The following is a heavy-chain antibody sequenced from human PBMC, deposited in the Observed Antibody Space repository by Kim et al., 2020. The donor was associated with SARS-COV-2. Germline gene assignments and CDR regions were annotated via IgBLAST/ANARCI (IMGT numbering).Heavy chain of an antibody. D-gene: IGHD3-10*01. J-gene: IGHJ6*04. CDR3: VKRREVHSGSGYMDV. V-gene: IGHV3-23*01. Sequence: GGSLRLSCAASGFSFGNYGMNWVRQAPGKGLEWVSAISWSGSGTFDADSVKGRFTVSRDNSKNTLYLQMNSLRAEDTGVYYCVKRREVHSGSGYMDVWGEGTTVIVSS. CDR2: ISWSGSGT. CDR1: GFSFGNYG.